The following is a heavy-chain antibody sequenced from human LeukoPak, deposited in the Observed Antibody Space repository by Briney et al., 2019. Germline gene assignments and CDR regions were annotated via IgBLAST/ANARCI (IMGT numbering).Heavy chain of an antibody. CDR1: GYTFTGYY. CDR2: INPNSGGT. D-gene: IGHD6-13*01. V-gene: IGHV1-2*02. CDR3: ARDEAAAGTIWFDP. J-gene: IGHJ5*02. Sequence: ASVKVSCKASGYTFTGYYMHWVRQAPGQGLEWMGWINPNSGGTNYAQKFQGRVTMTRDTSISTAYMELSRLRSDDTAVYYCARDEAAAGTIWFDPWGQGTLVTVSS.